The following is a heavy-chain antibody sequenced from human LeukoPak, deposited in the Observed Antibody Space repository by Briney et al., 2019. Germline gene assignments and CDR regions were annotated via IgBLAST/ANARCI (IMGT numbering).Heavy chain of an antibody. D-gene: IGHD6-13*01. CDR1: GYTLTELS. Sequence: GASVKVSCKVSGYTLTELSMHWVRQAPGKGLEWMGGFDPEDGETIYAQKFQGRVTMTEDTSTDTAYMELSSLRSEDTAVYYCATDRPDSSSWYKAFDIWGQGTMVTVSS. V-gene: IGHV1-24*01. CDR2: FDPEDGET. CDR3: ATDRPDSSSWYKAFDI. J-gene: IGHJ3*02.